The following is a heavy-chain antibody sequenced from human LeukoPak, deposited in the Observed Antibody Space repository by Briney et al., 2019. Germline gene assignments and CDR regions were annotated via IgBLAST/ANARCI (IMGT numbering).Heavy chain of an antibody. J-gene: IGHJ4*02. CDR2: ISNSGNTI. Sequence: PGRSLRPSCALSGFTSCSDEMNWVREAPGQGVECISYISNSGNTIYYADSVKGRFTISRDTAKKSLYLQMNSLRAEDTAVYYCARDGEQQLVPGEFDYWGQGTLVTVSS. CDR3: ARDGEQQLVPGEFDY. V-gene: IGHV3-48*03. D-gene: IGHD3-10*01. CDR1: GFTSCSDE.